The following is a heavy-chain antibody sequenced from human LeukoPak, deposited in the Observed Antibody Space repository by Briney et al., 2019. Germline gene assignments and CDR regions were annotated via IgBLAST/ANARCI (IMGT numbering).Heavy chain of an antibody. Sequence: PSETLSLTCTVSGGSISSYYWSWIRQPPGKGLEWIGYIYYSGSTNYNPSLKSRVTISVDTSKNQFSLKLSSVTAADTAVYYCARVPPPGYDYGGHVAFDIWGQGTMVTVSS. CDR1: GGSISSYY. D-gene: IGHD5-12*01. V-gene: IGHV4-59*01. CDR2: IYYSGST. CDR3: ARVPPPGYDYGGHVAFDI. J-gene: IGHJ3*02.